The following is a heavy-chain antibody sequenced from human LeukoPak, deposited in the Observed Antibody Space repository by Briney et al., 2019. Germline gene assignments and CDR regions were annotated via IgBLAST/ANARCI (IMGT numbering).Heavy chain of an antibody. CDR2: IYTSGST. CDR1: GGSISSYY. D-gene: IGHD2-21*02. J-gene: IGHJ6*02. CDR3: ARAAAYCGGDCYTNYYYYGMDV. Sequence: SETLSLTCTVSGGSISSYYWSWIRQPAGKGLEWIGRIYTSGSTNYNPSLKSRVTMSVDTSKNQFSLKLSSVTAADTAVYYCARAAAYCGGDCYTNYYYYGMDVWGQGTTVTVSS. V-gene: IGHV4-4*07.